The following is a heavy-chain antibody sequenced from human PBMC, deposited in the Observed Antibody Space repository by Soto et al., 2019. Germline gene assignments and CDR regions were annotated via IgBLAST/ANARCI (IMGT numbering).Heavy chain of an antibody. D-gene: IGHD4-17*01. CDR3: ARVINTVTTARFDP. CDR1: GGTFSSYA. CDR2: IIPIFGTA. V-gene: IGHV1-69*19. Sequence: QVQLVQSGAEVKKPGSSVKVSCKASGGTFSSYAISWVRQATGQWLEWMGGIIPIFGTANYAQKFQGRVAITADESTSAAYMELSSLRSEDTAEYYCARVINTVTTARFDPWDKGTLVTVSS. J-gene: IGHJ5*02.